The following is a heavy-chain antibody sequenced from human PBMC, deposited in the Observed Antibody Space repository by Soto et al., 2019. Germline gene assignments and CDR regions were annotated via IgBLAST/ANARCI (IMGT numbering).Heavy chain of an antibody. CDR3: AKASSRYCSSTSCYGMDV. J-gene: IGHJ6*02. D-gene: IGHD2-2*01. CDR1: GFTFSSYA. Sequence: GGSLRLSCAASGFTFSSYAMHWVRQAPGKGLEWVAVISYDGSNKYYADSVKGRFTISRDDSKNTLYLQMNSLRAEDTAVYYCAKASSRYCSSTSCYGMDVWGQGTTVTVSS. V-gene: IGHV3-30-3*01. CDR2: ISYDGSNK.